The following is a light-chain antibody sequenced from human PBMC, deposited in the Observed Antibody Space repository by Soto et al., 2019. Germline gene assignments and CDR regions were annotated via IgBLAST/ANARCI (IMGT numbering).Light chain of an antibody. CDR1: QSVSSSY. J-gene: IGKJ1*01. CDR2: GAS. CDR3: QQYESSPVT. V-gene: IGKV3-20*01. Sequence: EIVLTQSPGTLSLSPGERATLSCRASQSVSSSYLAWFQQKPGQAPRLLIYGASSRATGIPDRFSGSGSGADFTLTISRLEPEDFAVYYCQQYESSPVTFDQGTKVEIK.